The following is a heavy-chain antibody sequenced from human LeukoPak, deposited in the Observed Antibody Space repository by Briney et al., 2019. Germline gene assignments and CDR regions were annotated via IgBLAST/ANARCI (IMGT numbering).Heavy chain of an antibody. Sequence: GGSLRLSCAASGFTFSTYAMHWVRQAPGKGLEWVAVIWYDGSNKYYADSVKGRFTISRDNSKNTLYLQMNSLRAEDTAVYYRARPRHDGDYFDYWGQGTLVTVSS. CDR1: GFTFSTYA. CDR3: ARPRHDGDYFDY. V-gene: IGHV3-33*08. CDR2: IWYDGSNK. J-gene: IGHJ4*02. D-gene: IGHD4-17*01.